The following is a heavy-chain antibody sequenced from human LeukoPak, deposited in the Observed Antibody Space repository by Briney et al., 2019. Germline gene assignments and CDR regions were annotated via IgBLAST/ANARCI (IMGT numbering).Heavy chain of an antibody. J-gene: IGHJ4*02. V-gene: IGHV4-4*07. CDR2: IYTSGST. Sequence: SETLSLTCTVSGGSISSYYWSWIRQPAGKGLEWIGRIYTSGSTNYNPSLKSRVTMSVDTSKNQFSLKLSSVTAADTAVYYCARDAFDSSSWYRGSFDYWGQGTLVTVSS. CDR3: ARDAFDSSSWYRGSFDY. CDR1: GGSISSYY. D-gene: IGHD6-13*01.